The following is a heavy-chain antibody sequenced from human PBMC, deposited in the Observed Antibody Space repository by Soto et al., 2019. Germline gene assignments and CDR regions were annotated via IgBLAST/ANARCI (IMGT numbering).Heavy chain of an antibody. J-gene: IGHJ4*02. CDR2: ISGSGGST. D-gene: IGHD6-19*01. Sequence: EVQLLESGGGLVQPGGSLRLSCAASGFTFSSYAMSWVRQAPGKGLEWVSAISGSGGSTYYADSVKGRFTISRDNAKKSMYLQMNSLRAEDTAVYYCARDYSSGWYGDGDFWGQGTLVTVSS. CDR1: GFTFSSYA. V-gene: IGHV3-23*01. CDR3: ARDYSSGWYGDGDF.